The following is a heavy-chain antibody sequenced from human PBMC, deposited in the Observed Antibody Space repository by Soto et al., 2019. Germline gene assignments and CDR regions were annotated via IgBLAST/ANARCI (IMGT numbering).Heavy chain of an antibody. D-gene: IGHD3-10*01. J-gene: IGHJ5*02. CDR2: IYHSGST. V-gene: IGHV4-30-2*01. CDR3: ARDNYGSGSSSWFDP. Sequence: SETLSLTCAVSGGSISSGGYSWSWIRQPPGKGLEWIGYIYHSGSTYYNPSLKSRVTISVDRSKNQFSLKLSSVTAADTAVYYCARDNYGSGSSSWFDPWGQGTLVTVSS. CDR1: GGSISSGGYS.